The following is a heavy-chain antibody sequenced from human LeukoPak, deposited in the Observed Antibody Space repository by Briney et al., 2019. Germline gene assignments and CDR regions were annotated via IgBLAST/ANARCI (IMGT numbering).Heavy chain of an antibody. CDR1: GYTFTSYG. CDR3: ARDLNPYSSGWADYFDY. CDR2: ISAYNGNT. D-gene: IGHD6-19*01. J-gene: IGHJ4*02. Sequence: GASVKVSCKASGYTFTSYGISWVRQAPGQGLEWMGWISAYNGNTNYAQKLQGRVTMTTDTSTSTAYMELRSLRSDDTAVYYCARDLNPYSSGWADYFDYWGQGTLSPSPQ. V-gene: IGHV1-18*01.